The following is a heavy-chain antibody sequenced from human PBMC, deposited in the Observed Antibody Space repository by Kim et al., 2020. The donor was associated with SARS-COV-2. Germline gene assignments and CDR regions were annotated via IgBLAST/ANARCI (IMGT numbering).Heavy chain of an antibody. CDR1: GFTFSKYS. J-gene: IGHJ4*01. CDR3: AAVPTRHILGATCDY. D-gene: IGHD1-26*01. Sequence: GGSLRLSCAASGFTFSKYSMHWVRQAPGQTLEYVSSINNDGGSTFYADSVKGRFIISRDNSRNTLFLQMHSVRAEDMAVYYCAAVPTRHILGATCDY. V-gene: IGHV3-64*02. CDR2: INNDGGST.